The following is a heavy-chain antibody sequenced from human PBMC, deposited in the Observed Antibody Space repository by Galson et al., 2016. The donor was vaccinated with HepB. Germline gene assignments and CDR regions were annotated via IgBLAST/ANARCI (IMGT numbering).Heavy chain of an antibody. CDR1: GFSFSDYS. D-gene: IGHD6-13*01. CDR2: ISSSDNSPYT. Sequence: SLRLSCAASGFSFSDYSMSWIRQAPGKGLEWVSYISSSDNSPYTSYADSVKGRFSISRDNAKSSLYLQMNSLRAEDTAVYFCAVAAADSWLDYWGQGTLVAVSS. CDR3: AVAAADSWLDY. J-gene: IGHJ4*02. V-gene: IGHV3-11*03.